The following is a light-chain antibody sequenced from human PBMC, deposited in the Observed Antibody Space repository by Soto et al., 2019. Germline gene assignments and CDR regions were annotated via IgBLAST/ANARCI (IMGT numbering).Light chain of an antibody. Sequence: EVVLKQSPGTLSLSPGERATLSCRASQTVRNNYLAWYQQKPGQAPRLLVYDASSRATGIPDRFSGGGSGTDFTLTISRLEPEDFAVYYCQQFSSYPLTFGGGTKVDTK. CDR3: QQFSSYPLT. J-gene: IGKJ4*01. CDR1: QTVRNNY. V-gene: IGKV3-20*01. CDR2: DAS.